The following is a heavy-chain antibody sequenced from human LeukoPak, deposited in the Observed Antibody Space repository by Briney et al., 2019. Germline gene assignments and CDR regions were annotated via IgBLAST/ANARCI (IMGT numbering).Heavy chain of an antibody. CDR1: GGSFSGYY. V-gene: IGHV4-34*01. J-gene: IGHJ4*02. Sequence: SETLSLTCAVYGGSFSGYYWSWIRQPPGKGLEWIGEINHSGSTNYNPSLKSRVTISVDTSKNQFSLKLSSVTAADTAVYYCARTSSWDYYFDYWGQGTLVTVSS. CDR2: INHSGST. CDR3: ARTSSWDYYFDY. D-gene: IGHD6-13*01.